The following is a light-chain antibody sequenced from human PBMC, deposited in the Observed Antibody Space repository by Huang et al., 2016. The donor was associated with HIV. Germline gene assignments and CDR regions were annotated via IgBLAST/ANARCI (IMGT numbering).Light chain of an antibody. CDR3: QQANRFPWT. CDR1: QDISSW. CDR2: AAS. J-gene: IGKJ1*01. Sequence: IQMTQSPPSVSASIGDIVTIACRESQDISSWLVWYQQKPGKAPKRLIYAASSLQVRVPARFSGSGSGTNFTLTITNLQPDDLATYHCQQANRFPWTFGQGTKVEI. V-gene: IGKV1-12*01.